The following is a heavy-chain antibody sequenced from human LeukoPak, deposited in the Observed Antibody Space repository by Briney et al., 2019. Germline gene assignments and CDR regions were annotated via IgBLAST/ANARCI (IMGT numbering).Heavy chain of an antibody. J-gene: IGHJ6*02. CDR3: ARGDYDKYGMDV. Sequence: GGSLRLSCAASGFTFSNYYMSWIRQAPGKGLEWVSYISSSETTMYCADSVKGRFIISRDNAKNSLFLQMNSLRAEDTAVYYCARGDYDKYGMDVWGQGTTVTVSS. CDR2: ISSSETTM. CDR1: GFTFSNYY. V-gene: IGHV3-11*01.